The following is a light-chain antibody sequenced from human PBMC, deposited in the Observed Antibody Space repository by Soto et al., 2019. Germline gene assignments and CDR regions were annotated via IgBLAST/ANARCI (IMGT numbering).Light chain of an antibody. Sequence: EIVLTQSPGTLSLSPGERATLSCRASQSVSSSYLAWYPQKPGQAPRLLIYGASSRATGIPDRFSGSGSGTDFTLTIRRLEREDFAVYYCQQYGSSPMYTFGQGTKLEIK. V-gene: IGKV3-20*01. CDR2: GAS. CDR1: QSVSSSY. J-gene: IGKJ2*01. CDR3: QQYGSSPMYT.